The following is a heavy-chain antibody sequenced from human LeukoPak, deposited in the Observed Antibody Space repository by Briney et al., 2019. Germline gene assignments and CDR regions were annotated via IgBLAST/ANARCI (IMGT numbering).Heavy chain of an antibody. V-gene: IGHV3-23*01. J-gene: IGHJ4*02. D-gene: IGHD3-22*01. CDR1: GFAFSSYA. CDR3: AKKPSSGYYYIDY. Sequence: GGSLRLSCAASGFAFSSYAMSWVRQAPGKGLEWVSTISDSGGSTYYADSVKGRFTISRDNSKNTLYLQMNSLRAEDTAVYCCAKKPSSGYYYIDYWGQETLVTVSS. CDR2: ISDSGGST.